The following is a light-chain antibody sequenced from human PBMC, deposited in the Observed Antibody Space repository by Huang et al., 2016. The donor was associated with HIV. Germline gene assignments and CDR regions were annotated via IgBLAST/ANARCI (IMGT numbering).Light chain of an antibody. V-gene: IGKV2-28*01. CDR2: LGS. J-gene: IGKJ2*01. CDR1: QRLLHTNGYNY. Sequence: DIVMIQSPLSLLVTPGESASISSRTSQRLLHTNGYNYLDRYLQKPGQSPKLLIYLGSSRASGVPARFSRSGSGTRFSLNISRVEAEDSGTYYCMEALKTPYTFGQGTNLEIK. CDR3: MEALKTPYT.